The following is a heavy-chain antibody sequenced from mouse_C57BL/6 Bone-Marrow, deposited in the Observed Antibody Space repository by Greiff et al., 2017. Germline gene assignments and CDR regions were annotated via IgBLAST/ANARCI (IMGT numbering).Heavy chain of an antibody. V-gene: IGHV1-54*01. D-gene: IGHD1-1*01. CDR2: INPGSGGT. Sequence: QVHVKQSGAELVRPGTSVKVSCKASGYAFTNYLIEWVKQRPGQGLEWIGVINPGSGGTNYNEKFKGKATLTADKSSSTAYMQLSSLTSEDSAVYFCARKTYDGSSYLDYWGQGTTLTVSS. CDR1: GYAFTNYL. J-gene: IGHJ2*01. CDR3: ARKTYDGSSYLDY.